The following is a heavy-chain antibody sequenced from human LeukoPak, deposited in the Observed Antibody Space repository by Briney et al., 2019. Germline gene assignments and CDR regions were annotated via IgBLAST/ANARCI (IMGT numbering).Heavy chain of an antibody. V-gene: IGHV3-21*01. CDR3: ATPLAAAGTKLMDY. J-gene: IGHJ4*02. CDR2: ISSSSSYI. CDR1: GFTFSSYS. Sequence: GGSLRLSCAASGFTFSSYSMNRVCQAPGKGLEWVSSISSSSSYIYYADSVKGRFTISRDNAKNSLYLQMNSLRAEDTAVYYCATPLAAAGTKLMDYWGQGTLVTVSS. D-gene: IGHD6-13*01.